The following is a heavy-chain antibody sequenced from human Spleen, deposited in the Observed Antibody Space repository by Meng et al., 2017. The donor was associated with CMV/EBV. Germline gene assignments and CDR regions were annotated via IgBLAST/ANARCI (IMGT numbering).Heavy chain of an antibody. J-gene: IGHJ6*02. CDR1: GFTFSDYY. D-gene: IGHD3-10*01. V-gene: IGHV3-11*04. Sequence: GESLKIYCAASGFTFSDYYMSWIRQAPGKGLEWVSYISSSSNTIYYADSVRGRFSVSRDNSKNSLYLQMNSLRAKDTAVYDCARDRGYYYGMDVWGQGTTVTVSS. CDR2: ISSSSNTI. CDR3: ARDRGYYYGMDV.